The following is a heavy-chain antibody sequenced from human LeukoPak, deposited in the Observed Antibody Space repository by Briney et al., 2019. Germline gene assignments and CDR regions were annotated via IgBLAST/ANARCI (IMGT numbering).Heavy chain of an antibody. CDR2: IKQDGSEK. CDR1: GFTFSSYW. Sequence: PGGSLRLSCAASGFTFSSYWMSWVRQAPGKGLEWVANIKQDGSEKYYVDSVKGRFTISRDNAKNSLYLQMNSLRAEDTAVYYCARVQIDIVVVPAAEPFYYYYYMDVWGKGTTVTVS. V-gene: IGHV3-7*01. CDR3: ARVQIDIVVVPAAEPFYYYYYMDV. D-gene: IGHD2-2*01. J-gene: IGHJ6*03.